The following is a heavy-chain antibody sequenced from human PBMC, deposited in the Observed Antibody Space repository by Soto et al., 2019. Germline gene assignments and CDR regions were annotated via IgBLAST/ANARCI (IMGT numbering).Heavy chain of an antibody. CDR1: GFTFSSYS. Sequence: GGSLRLSCAASGFTFSSYSMNWVRQAPGKGLEWVSSISSSSSYIYYADSVKGRFTISRDNAKNSLYPQMNSLRAEDTAVYYCARSGSYRSGAYYFDYWGQGTLVTVSS. V-gene: IGHV3-21*01. CDR3: ARSGSYRSGAYYFDY. CDR2: ISSSSSYI. D-gene: IGHD6-19*01. J-gene: IGHJ4*02.